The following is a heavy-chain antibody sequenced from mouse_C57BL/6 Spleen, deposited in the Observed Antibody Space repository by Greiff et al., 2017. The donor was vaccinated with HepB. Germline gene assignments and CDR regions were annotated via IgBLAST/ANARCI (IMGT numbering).Heavy chain of an antibody. CDR2: ISGGGGNT. D-gene: IGHD1-1*01. CDR1: GFTFSSYT. V-gene: IGHV5-9*01. CDR3: ARQSLFTTVVATPFAY. J-gene: IGHJ3*01. Sequence: EVKLVESGGGLVKPGGSLKLSCAASGFTFSSYTMSWVRQTPEKRLEWVATISGGGGNTYYPDSVKGRFTISRDNAKNTLYLQMSSLRSEDTALYYCARQSLFTTVVATPFAYWGQGTLVTVSA.